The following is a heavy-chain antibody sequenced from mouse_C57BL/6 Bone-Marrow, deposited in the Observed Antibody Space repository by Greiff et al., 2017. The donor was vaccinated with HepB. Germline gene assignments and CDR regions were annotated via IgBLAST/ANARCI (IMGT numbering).Heavy chain of an antibody. D-gene: IGHD1-1*01. CDR3: ARKAYYGSSRAMDY. V-gene: IGHV3-8*01. Sequence: EVKLLESGPGLAKPSQTLSLTCSVTGYSITSDYWNWIRKFPGNKLEYMGYISYSGSTYYNQSLKSRISITRDTSKNQYYLQLNSLTTEDTATYYCARKAYYGSSRAMDYRGQGTSVTVSS. J-gene: IGHJ4*01. CDR1: GYSITSDY. CDR2: ISYSGST.